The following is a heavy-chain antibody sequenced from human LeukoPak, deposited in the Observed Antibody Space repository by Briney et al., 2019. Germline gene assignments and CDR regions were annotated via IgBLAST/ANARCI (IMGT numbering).Heavy chain of an antibody. CDR3: ARDRSGSNWCSDY. Sequence: GASVKVSCKASGGTFNSYSISWVRQAPGQGLEWMGRIIPVLGTADYAQKFQGRVTITADRSTTTAYLELSSLISDDTAVYFCARDRSGSNWCSDYWGQGTLVTVSS. CDR1: GGTFNSYS. D-gene: IGHD6-13*01. J-gene: IGHJ4*02. CDR2: IIPVLGTA. V-gene: IGHV1-69*08.